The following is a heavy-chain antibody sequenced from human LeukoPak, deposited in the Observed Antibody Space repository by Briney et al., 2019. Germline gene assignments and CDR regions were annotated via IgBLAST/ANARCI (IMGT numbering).Heavy chain of an antibody. CDR1: GFTFGEYV. CDR2: ISGSGGST. CDR3: AKYANGGPQDY. J-gene: IGHJ4*02. D-gene: IGHD2-2*01. V-gene: IGHV3-23*01. Sequence: GGSLRLSCAASGFTFGEYVMSWVRQAPGKGLEWVSAISGSGGSTYYGDSVKGRFTISRDNSKNTLYLQMNSLRAEDTAVYYCAKYANGGPQDYWGQGTLVTVSP.